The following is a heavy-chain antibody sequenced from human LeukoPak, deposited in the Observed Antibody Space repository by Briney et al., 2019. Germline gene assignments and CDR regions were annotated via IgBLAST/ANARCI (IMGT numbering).Heavy chain of an antibody. J-gene: IGHJ6*02. Sequence: SQTLSLTCTVSGGSISSGGYYWSWLRQHPGKGLEWIGYIYYSGSTYYNPSLKSRVTISVDTSKNQFSLKLSSVTAADTAVYYCARGGPPGEYYDILTGSTYGMDVWGQGTTVTVSS. CDR1: GGSISSGGYY. CDR3: ARGGPPGEYYDILTGSTYGMDV. CDR2: IYYSGST. D-gene: IGHD3-9*01. V-gene: IGHV4-31*03.